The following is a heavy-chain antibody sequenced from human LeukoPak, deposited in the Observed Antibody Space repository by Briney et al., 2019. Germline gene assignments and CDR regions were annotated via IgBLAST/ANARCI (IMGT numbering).Heavy chain of an antibody. CDR3: AKDELGYCSSTSCYMGGY. CDR1: GFTFSSYA. J-gene: IGHJ4*02. V-gene: IGHV3-23*01. D-gene: IGHD2-2*02. Sequence: GGCLRLSCAASGFTFSSYAMSWVRQAPGKGLEWVSAIIGSGGSTYYADSVKGRFTISRDNSKNTLYLQMNSLRAEDTAVYYCAKDELGYCSSTSCYMGGYWGQGTLVTVSS. CDR2: IIGSGGST.